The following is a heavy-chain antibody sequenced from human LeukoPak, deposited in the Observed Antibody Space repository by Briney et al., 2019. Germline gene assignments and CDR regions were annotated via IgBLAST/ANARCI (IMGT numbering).Heavy chain of an antibody. D-gene: IGHD5-12*01. CDR2: ISGSGGST. CDR1: GFTFSSYA. Sequence: GGSLRLSCAASGFTFSSYAMSWVRQAPGKGLEWVSAISGSGGSTYYADSVKGRFTISRDNAKNSLYLQMNSLRAEDTAVYYCARDRYVDIVATGVDYWGQGTLVTVSS. V-gene: IGHV3-23*01. J-gene: IGHJ4*02. CDR3: ARDRYVDIVATGVDY.